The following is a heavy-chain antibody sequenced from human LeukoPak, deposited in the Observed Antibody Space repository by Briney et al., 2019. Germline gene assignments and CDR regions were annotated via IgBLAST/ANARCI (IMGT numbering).Heavy chain of an antibody. J-gene: IGHJ5*02. D-gene: IGHD2-15*01. V-gene: IGHV4-4*07. CDR3: AKVGSLSRGRNWVDP. CDR1: GASISSYY. Sequence: PSETLSLTCTVSGASISSYYWSWIRQPAGKGLEWIGRIYTSGSTNYNPSLKSRVTISVDRSKNQFSLKLSSVTAADTAVYYCAKVGSLSRGRNWVDPWGQGTLVTVSS. CDR2: IYTSGST.